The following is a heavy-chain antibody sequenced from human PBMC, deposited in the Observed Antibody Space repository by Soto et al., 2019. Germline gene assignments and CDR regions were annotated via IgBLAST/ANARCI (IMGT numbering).Heavy chain of an antibody. Sequence: EVQLLESGGGLVQPGGSLRLSCAASGFTFSSYAMSWVRQAPGKRLEWVSAISGSGGSTYYADSVKGRFTISRDNSKNTRYLQMNSLIAEDTAVYYCAKGGWGIAARPSDYWGQGTLVTVAS. V-gene: IGHV3-23*01. CDR1: GFTFSSYA. D-gene: IGHD6-6*01. CDR3: AKGGWGIAARPSDY. J-gene: IGHJ4*02. CDR2: ISGSGGST.